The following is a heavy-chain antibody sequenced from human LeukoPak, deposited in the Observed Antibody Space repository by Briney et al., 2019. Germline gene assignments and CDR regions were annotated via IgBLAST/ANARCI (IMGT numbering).Heavy chain of an antibody. CDR2: ISAYNGNT. D-gene: IGHD3-3*01. CDR3: ARISPNLDDFDP. Sequence: GASVKVSCKASGYTFTSYGISWVRQAAGQGLEWMGWISAYNGNTNYAQKLQGRVTMTTDTSTSTTYMELRSLRSDDTAVYYCARISPNLDDFDPWGQGTLVTVSS. CDR1: GYTFTSYG. J-gene: IGHJ5*02. V-gene: IGHV1-18*01.